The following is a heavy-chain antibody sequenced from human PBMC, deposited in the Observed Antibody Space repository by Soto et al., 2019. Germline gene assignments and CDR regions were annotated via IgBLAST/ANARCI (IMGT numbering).Heavy chain of an antibody. J-gene: IGHJ6*02. Sequence: QVELVQSGVEVKKPGSSLKVSCKASGGTFTNYAFNWVRQAPGQGLAWMGGIIPFYDKANYAEKFLGRVTITADKSTTTAYMELSSLTSDDTAVYFCARGYRELYYYAIDVWGRGTLVIVSS. CDR3: ARGYRELYYYAIDV. CDR2: IIPFYDKA. D-gene: IGHD3-10*01. CDR1: GGTFTNYA. V-gene: IGHV1-69*06.